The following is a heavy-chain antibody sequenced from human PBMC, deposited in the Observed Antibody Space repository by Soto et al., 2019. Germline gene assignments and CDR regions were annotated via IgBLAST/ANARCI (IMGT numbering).Heavy chain of an antibody. CDR3: ARENWNYDYYYGMDV. J-gene: IGHJ6*02. Sequence: QAPLVQSGSEVREPGASVKVSCKASGYPFTTYGITWVRQAPGQGLEWLGWISAYTDNTNYAQNLQGRGTMTTDTSTSTAYMELRSLRSDDTAVYYCARENWNYDYYYGMDVWGQGTTVTVSS. CDR1: GYPFTTYG. V-gene: IGHV1-18*04. CDR2: ISAYTDNT. D-gene: IGHD1-1*01.